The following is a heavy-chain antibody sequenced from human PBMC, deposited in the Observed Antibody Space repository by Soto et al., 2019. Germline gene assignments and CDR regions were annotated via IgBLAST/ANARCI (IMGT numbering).Heavy chain of an antibody. D-gene: IGHD3-9*01. J-gene: IGHJ5*02. CDR3: ARHAASTYEILTGYYGGNWFDP. V-gene: IGHV4-59*01. CDR2: IYYNGNT. Sequence: PSETLSLTCTVSGASISSYYWNWIRQSPGKGLEWIGHIYYNGNTKYNPFLESRLTISVDTSKNQFSLELNSVTAADTAVYFCARHAASTYEILTGYYGGNWFDPWGQGTLVTVSS. CDR1: GASISSYY.